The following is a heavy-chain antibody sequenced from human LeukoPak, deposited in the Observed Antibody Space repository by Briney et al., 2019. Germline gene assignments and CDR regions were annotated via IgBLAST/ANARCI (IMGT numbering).Heavy chain of an antibody. CDR3: ARNPSYYHDDSGPYRAFDI. CDR2: IYGDYIDNT. J-gene: IGHJ3*02. CDR1: GFTVSSNY. V-gene: IGHV3-53*01. Sequence: GGSLRLSCAASGFTVSSNYMNWVRQAPGKGLEWVSVIYGDYIDNTYYADSVKGRFTISRDNSKNTLYLQMNSLRVEDTAVYFCARNPSYYHDDSGPYRAFDIWGQGTMVTVSS. D-gene: IGHD3-22*01.